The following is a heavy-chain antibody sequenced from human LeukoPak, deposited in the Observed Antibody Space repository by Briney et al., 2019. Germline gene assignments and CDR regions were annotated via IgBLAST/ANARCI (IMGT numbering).Heavy chain of an antibody. D-gene: IGHD5-24*01. CDR2: ISYDGSNK. V-gene: IGHV3-30-3*01. CDR1: GFTFSSYA. CDR3: ARGQGRDGYNWLDY. J-gene: IGHJ4*02. Sequence: GGSLRLSCAASGFTFSSYAMHWVRQAPGKGLEWVAVISYDGSNKYYADSVKGRFTISRDNSKNTLYLQMNSLRAEDTAVYYCARGQGRDGYNWLDYWGQGTLVTVSS.